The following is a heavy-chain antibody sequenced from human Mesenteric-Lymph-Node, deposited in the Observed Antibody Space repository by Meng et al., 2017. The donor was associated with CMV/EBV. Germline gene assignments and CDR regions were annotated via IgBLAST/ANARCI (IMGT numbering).Heavy chain of an antibody. CDR3: ARQQQLERRWRGGRSSYYYGMDV. CDR1: GFIVSGNY. D-gene: IGHD1-1*01. Sequence: GESLKISCAASGFIVSGNYMSWVRQAPGKGLEWVSLIYNGGGTYYADSVKGRFTISRDHSKNTLYLQTNSLRAEDTAVYYCARQQQLERRWRGGRSSYYYGMDVWGQGTTVTVSS. V-gene: IGHV3-53*01. CDR2: IYNGGGT. J-gene: IGHJ6*02.